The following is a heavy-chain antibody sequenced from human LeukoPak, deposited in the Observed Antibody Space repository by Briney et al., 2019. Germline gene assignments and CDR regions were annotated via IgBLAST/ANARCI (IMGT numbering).Heavy chain of an antibody. J-gene: IGHJ2*01. CDR2: INHSGST. CDR1: GGSFSGYY. V-gene: IGHV4-34*01. Sequence: SETLSLTCAVYGGSFSGYYWSWIRQPPGKGLEWIGEINHSGSTNYNPSLKSRVTISVDTSKNQFSLKLSSVTAADTAVYYCARPERRSLRLRLGYGYFDLWGRGTLVTVSS. CDR3: ARPERRSLRLRLGYGYFDL. D-gene: IGHD5-12*01.